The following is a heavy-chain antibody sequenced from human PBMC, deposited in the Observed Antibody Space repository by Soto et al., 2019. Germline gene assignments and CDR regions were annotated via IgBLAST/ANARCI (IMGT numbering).Heavy chain of an antibody. V-gene: IGHV3-23*01. Sequence: GGSLRLSCAASGFTFSSYAMSWVRQAPGKGLEWVSAISGSGGSTYYADSVKGRFTISRDNSKNTLYLQMNSLRAEDTAVYYCGKAPGTYYYDSRGVRYDYWGQGTLVTVSS. D-gene: IGHD3-22*01. CDR3: GKAPGTYYYDSRGVRYDY. CDR1: GFTFSSYA. J-gene: IGHJ4*02. CDR2: ISGSGGST.